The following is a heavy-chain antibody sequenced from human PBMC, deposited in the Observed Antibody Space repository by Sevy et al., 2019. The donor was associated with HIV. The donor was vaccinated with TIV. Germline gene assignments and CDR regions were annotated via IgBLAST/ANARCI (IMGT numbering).Heavy chain of an antibody. Sequence: GESLKISCKVSGYKFTSYWIAWVLQMTGRGLECMGIIYPGDSDTRYSPSFEGQVTFSVDKSISTAYLQWSSLKDSDTAMYYCARRAPGLDYWGQGTLVTVSS. J-gene: IGHJ4*02. CDR3: ARRAPGLDY. CDR1: GYKFTSYW. CDR2: IYPGDSDT. D-gene: IGHD1-26*01. V-gene: IGHV5-51*01.